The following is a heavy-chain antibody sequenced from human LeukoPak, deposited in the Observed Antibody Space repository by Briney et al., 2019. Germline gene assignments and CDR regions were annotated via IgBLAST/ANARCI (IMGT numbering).Heavy chain of an antibody. V-gene: IGHV4-38-2*01. CDR2: IYHSGST. D-gene: IGHD6-6*01. Sequence: SETLSLTCAVSGYSISSGYYWGWIRQPPGKGLEWIGSIYHSGSTYYNPSLKSRVTISVDTPKNQFSLKLSSVTAADTAVYYCASRPYYYYMDVWGKGTTVTVSS. J-gene: IGHJ6*03. CDR1: GYSISSGYY. CDR3: ASRPYYYYMDV.